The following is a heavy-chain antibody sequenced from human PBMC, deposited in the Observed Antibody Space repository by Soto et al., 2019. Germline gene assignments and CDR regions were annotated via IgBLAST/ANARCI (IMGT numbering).Heavy chain of an antibody. V-gene: IGHV4-30-2*01. D-gene: IGHD3-3*01. CDR1: GGSISSGGYS. Sequence: PSETLSLTCAVSGGSISSGGYSWSWIRQPPGKGLEWIGYIYHSGSTYYNPSLKSRVTISVDRSKNQFSLKLSSVTAADTAVYYCARARYDFWSGYYTGSDHWFDPWGQGTLVTVSS. J-gene: IGHJ5*02. CDR3: ARARYDFWSGYYTGSDHWFDP. CDR2: IYHSGST.